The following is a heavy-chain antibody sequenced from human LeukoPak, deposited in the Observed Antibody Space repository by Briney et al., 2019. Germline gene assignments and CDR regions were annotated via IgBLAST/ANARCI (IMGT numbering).Heavy chain of an antibody. CDR1: GFTFDDYA. CDR3: AKDTSTISVSGTCFDY. J-gene: IGHJ4*02. Sequence: HPGRSLRLSCAASGFTFDDYAMHWVRQAPGKGLEWVSGISWNSGSIGYADSVKGRFTISRDNSKNTLYLQMNSLRAEDTAVYYCAKDTSTISVSGTCFDYWGQGTLATVSS. V-gene: IGHV3-9*01. CDR2: ISWNSGSI. D-gene: IGHD6-19*01.